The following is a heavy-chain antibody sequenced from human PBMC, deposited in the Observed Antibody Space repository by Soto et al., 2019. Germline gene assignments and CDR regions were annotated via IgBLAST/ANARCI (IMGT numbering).Heavy chain of an antibody. V-gene: IGHV5-10-1*01. Sequence: GESLKISCKGSGYSFTSYWISWVRQMPGKGLEWMGRIDPSDSYTNYSPTFQGHVTISADKSISTAYLQWSRLKASDPAMFSCAPSWGSSSSVFGYYYYGRDVGGQGTRFTVSS. CDR2: IDPSDSYT. CDR3: APSWGSSSSVFGYYYYGRDV. CDR1: GYSFTSYW. D-gene: IGHD6-6*01. J-gene: IGHJ6*02.